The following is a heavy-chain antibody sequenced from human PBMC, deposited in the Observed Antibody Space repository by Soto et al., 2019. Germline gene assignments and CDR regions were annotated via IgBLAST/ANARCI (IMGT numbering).Heavy chain of an antibody. CDR1: GGSFSAYY. Sequence: SETLSLTCAVYGGSFSAYYWSWIRQPPGKGLEWIGEINHSGGTSYNPSLKSRVTISVDTSKSQFSLKLTPVTAADRAVYYCARGSVDTVDSSGFYDSWGQGALVTVSS. CDR3: ARGSVDTVDSSGFYDS. CDR2: INHSGGT. D-gene: IGHD3-22*01. J-gene: IGHJ5*02. V-gene: IGHV4-34*01.